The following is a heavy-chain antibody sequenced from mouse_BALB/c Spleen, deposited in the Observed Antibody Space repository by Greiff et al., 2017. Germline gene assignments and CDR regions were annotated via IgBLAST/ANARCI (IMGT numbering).Heavy chain of an antibody. CDR3: ARRTSFGSSYAMDY. V-gene: IGHV1S137*01. D-gene: IGHD1-1*01. CDR1: GYTFTDYA. Sequence: QVQLKESGAELVRPGVSVKISCKGSGYTFTDYAMHWVKQSHAKSLEWIGVISTYYGDASYNQKFKGKATMTVDKSSSTAYMELARLTSEDSAIYYCARRTSFGSSYAMDYWGQGTSVTVSS. J-gene: IGHJ4*01. CDR2: ISTYYGDA.